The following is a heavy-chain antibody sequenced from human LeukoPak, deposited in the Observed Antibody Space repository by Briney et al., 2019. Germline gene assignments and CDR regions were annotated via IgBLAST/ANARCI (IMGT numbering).Heavy chain of an antibody. CDR1: GYTFTGYY. D-gene: IGHD2-15*01. CDR3: AREEHCSGGSCYAFDY. J-gene: IGHJ4*02. CDR2: INPNSGGT. V-gene: IGHV1-2*02. Sequence: ASVNVSCKASGYTFTGYYMHWVRQAPGQGGEWMGWINPNSGGTNYAQKFQGRVTMTRDTSISTAYMELSRLRSDDTAVYYCAREEHCSGGSCYAFDYWGQGTLVTVSS.